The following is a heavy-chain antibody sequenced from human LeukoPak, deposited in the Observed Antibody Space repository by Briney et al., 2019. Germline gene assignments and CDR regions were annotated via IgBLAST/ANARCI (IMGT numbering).Heavy chain of an antibody. CDR2: ISWNSGSI. J-gene: IGHJ4*02. V-gene: IGHV3-9*01. Sequence: PGGSLTLSCAASGFTFDDYAMHWVRQAPGKGLEWVSGISWNSGSIGYADSVKGRFTISRDNAKNSLYLQMNSLRAEDTALYYCAKEVSSGFDYWGQGTLVTVSS. D-gene: IGHD6-19*01. CDR1: GFTFDDYA. CDR3: AKEVSSGFDY.